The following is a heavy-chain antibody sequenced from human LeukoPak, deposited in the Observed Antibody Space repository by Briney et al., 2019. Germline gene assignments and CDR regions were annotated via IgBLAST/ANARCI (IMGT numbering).Heavy chain of an antibody. CDR1: GFTFSSYW. CDR2: IKQDGSEK. CDR3: ARDGVFLIAARTPARAYYYYYMDV. V-gene: IGHV3-7*01. D-gene: IGHD6-6*01. Sequence: PGGSLRLSCAASGFTFSSYWMSWVRQAPGKGLEWVANIKQDGSEKYYVDSVKGRFTISRDNAKNSLYLQMNSLRAEDTAVYYCARDGVFLIAARTPARAYYYYYMDVWGKGTTVTVSS. J-gene: IGHJ6*03.